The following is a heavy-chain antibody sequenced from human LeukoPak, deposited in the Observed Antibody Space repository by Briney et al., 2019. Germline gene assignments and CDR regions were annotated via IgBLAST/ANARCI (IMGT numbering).Heavy chain of an antibody. CDR2: IIPIFGTA. D-gene: IGHD2-8*01. CDR3: ARALRGYCTNGVCFSGFDY. J-gene: IGHJ4*02. V-gene: IGHV1-69*13. CDR1: GGTFSSYA. Sequence: SVKVSCKASGGTFSSYAISWVRQAPGQGLEWMGGIIPIFGTANYAQKFQGRVTITADESTSTAYMELSSLRSEDTAVYYCARALRGYCTNGVCFSGFDYWGQGTLVTVSS.